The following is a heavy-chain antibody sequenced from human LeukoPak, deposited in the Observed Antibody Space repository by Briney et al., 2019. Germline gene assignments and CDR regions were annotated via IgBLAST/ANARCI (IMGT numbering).Heavy chain of an antibody. CDR2: ISDNGVTR. CDR3: AKAPAPYYYYYGMDV. V-gene: IGHV3-23*01. Sequence: PGGSLRLSCAAPGFTFSSYVMNWVRQAPGKGLEWVSSISDNGVTRYYADSVKGRFTISRDNSDNTVYLQMNSLRAEDTAIYYCAKAPAPYYYYYGMDVWGQGTAVTVSS. J-gene: IGHJ6*02. CDR1: GFTFSSYV.